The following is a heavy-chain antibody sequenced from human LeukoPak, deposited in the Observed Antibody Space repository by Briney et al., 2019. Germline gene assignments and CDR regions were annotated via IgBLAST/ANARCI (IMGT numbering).Heavy chain of an antibody. V-gene: IGHV3-7*01. J-gene: IGHJ4*02. CDR1: GFTFSSYW. Sequence: EGSLRLSCEVSGFTFSSYWMTWARHIPGKGLEWVANINRDGSEQHYVESVKGRFTISRDNGRNSLYLQMDSLRVDDTAVYYCAKVGAWELQRVFENWGQGTLVTVSS. D-gene: IGHD1-26*01. CDR3: AKVGAWELQRVFEN. CDR2: INRDGSEQ.